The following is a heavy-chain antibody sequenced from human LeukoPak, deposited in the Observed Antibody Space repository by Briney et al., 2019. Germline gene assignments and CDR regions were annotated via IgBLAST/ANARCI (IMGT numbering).Heavy chain of an antibody. CDR3: ARDAPSSGWYGDFDY. CDR1: GFTFSSYA. J-gene: IGHJ4*02. V-gene: IGHV3-30*07. Sequence: GGSLRLSCAASGFTFSSYAMYWVRQAPGKGLEWVAVISYDGSNKYYADSVKGRFTISRDNAKNSLYLQMNSLRAEDTAVYYCARDAPSSGWYGDFDYWGQGTLVTVSS. D-gene: IGHD6-19*01. CDR2: ISYDGSNK.